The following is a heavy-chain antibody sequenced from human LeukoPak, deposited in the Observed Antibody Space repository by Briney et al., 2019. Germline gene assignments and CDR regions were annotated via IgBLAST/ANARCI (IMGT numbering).Heavy chain of an antibody. J-gene: IGHJ6*03. CDR3: AKDQAFCTGGSCYYNYYHMDV. Sequence: GGSLTLFCAASGFTFSIYGMLWVREAPGKGLEWVAVISYDGSNKYHADAVKGRFTISRDNSKNTLLLQINSLRVEDTAVYYCAKDQAFCTGGSCYYNYYHMDVWGKGTTVTVSS. CDR2: ISYDGSNK. V-gene: IGHV3-30*18. CDR1: GFTFSIYG. D-gene: IGHD2-15*01.